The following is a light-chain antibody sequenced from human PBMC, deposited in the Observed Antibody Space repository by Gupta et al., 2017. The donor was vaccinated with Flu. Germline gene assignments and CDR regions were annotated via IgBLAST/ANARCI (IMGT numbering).Light chain of an antibody. V-gene: IGLV2-14*03. Sequence: ITISCIGTSSGVGGHSNASRYHQHPGKAPNLTIYEVGYRTSGVSARFSGSKSGNTASLASSGLQTEDAADYACSSYTSSSTYVVFGGGTKLTVL. CDR2: EVG. CDR3: SSYTSSSTYVV. J-gene: IGLJ2*01. CDR1: SSGVGGHSN.